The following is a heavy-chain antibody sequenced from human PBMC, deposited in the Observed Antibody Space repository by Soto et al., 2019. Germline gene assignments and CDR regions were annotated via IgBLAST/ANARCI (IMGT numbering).Heavy chain of an antibody. CDR3: ARGRYSSGWYTSDY. CDR1: GGSFSGYY. V-gene: IGHV4-34*01. D-gene: IGHD6-19*01. J-gene: IGHJ4*02. Sequence: SETLSLTCAVYGGSFSGYYWSWIRQPPGEGLEWTGEINHSGSTNYNPSLKSRVTISVDTSKNQFSLKLSSVTAADTAVYYCARGRYSSGWYTSDYWGQGTLVTVSS. CDR2: INHSGST.